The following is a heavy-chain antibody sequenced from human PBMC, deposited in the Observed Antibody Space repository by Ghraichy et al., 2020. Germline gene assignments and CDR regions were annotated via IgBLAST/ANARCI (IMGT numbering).Heavy chain of an antibody. J-gene: IGHJ6*02. CDR3: ARDRSILTGEDYYYYYGMDV. V-gene: IGHV3-21*01. D-gene: IGHD3-9*01. Sequence: GGSLRLSCAASGFTFSSYSMNWVRQAPGKGLEWVSSISSSSSYIYYADSVKGRFTISRDNAKNSLYLQMNSLRAEDTAVYYCARDRSILTGEDYYYYYGMDVWGQGTTVTVSS. CDR1: GFTFSSYS. CDR2: ISSSSSYI.